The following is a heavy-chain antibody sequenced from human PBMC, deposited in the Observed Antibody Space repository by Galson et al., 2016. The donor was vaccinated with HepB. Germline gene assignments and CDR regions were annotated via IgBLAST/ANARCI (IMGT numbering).Heavy chain of an antibody. V-gene: IGHV3-21*06. CDR2: ISGTGTYI. J-gene: IGHJ2*01. CDR3: ARGSNYDILTGYLS. Sequence: SLRLSCAASGFTFITYSMNWVRQAPGKGLEWVSSISGTGTYIYYAESVKGRFTISRDNAKNLLYLQMNSLRAEDTAVYYCARGSNYDILTGYLSWGRGTLGTVSS. CDR1: GFTFITYS. D-gene: IGHD3-9*01.